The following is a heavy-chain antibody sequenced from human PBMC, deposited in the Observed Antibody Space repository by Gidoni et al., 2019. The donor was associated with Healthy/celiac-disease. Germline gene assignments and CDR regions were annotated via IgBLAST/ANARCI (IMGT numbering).Heavy chain of an antibody. CDR3: ARISVTVARSGPTYYFDY. V-gene: IGHV2-26*01. Sequence: QVTLKESGPVLVKPTETLTLTCTVSGFSLSNARMGVSWIRQHPGKALEWLAHIFSNDEKSYSTSLKSRLTISKDTSKSQVVLTMTNMDPVDTATYYCARISVTVARSGPTYYFDYWGQGTLVTVSS. D-gene: IGHD6-19*01. CDR2: IFSNDEK. J-gene: IGHJ4*02. CDR1: GFSLSNARMG.